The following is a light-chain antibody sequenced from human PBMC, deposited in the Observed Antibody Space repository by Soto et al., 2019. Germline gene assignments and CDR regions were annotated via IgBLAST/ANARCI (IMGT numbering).Light chain of an antibody. CDR2: AAS. CDR3: QQYAQWPLT. CDR1: QTVTYT. V-gene: IGKV3D-15*01. Sequence: IVMTQSPATLSVSPGERVTLSCRASQTVTYTLAWYQQKAGQSPRLLVYAASTRATGIPARFSGSGSGTEFTLTINSLESEDFAVYYCQQYAQWPLTFGGGTKVDIK. J-gene: IGKJ4*01.